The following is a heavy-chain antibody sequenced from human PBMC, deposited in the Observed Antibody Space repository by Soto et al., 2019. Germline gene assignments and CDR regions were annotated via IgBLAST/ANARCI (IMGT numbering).Heavy chain of an antibody. J-gene: IGHJ6*02. CDR2: ISAYNGNT. V-gene: IGHV1-18*01. CDR3: AREDSSPDYYYYYGMDV. Sequence: QVQLVQSGAEVKKPGASVKVSCKASGYTFTSYGISWVRQAPGQGLEWMGWISAYNGNTNYAQKLQGRVTMTTDTSTSTAYMELRSLRSDDTAVYYCAREDSSPDYYYYYGMDVWGLGTTVTVSS. D-gene: IGHD6-13*01. CDR1: GYTFTSYG.